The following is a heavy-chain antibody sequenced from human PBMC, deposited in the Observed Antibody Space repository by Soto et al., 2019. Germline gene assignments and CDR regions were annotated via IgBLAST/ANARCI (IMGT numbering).Heavy chain of an antibody. V-gene: IGHV4-30-4*01. CDR1: GGSISSGDYY. Sequence: SETLSLTCTVSGGSISSGDYYWSWIRQPPGKGLEWIGYIYYSGSTYYNPSLKSRVTISVDTSKNQFSLKLSSVTAADTAVYYCARDHAGYDLVDYWGQGTLVTVSS. CDR2: IYYSGST. CDR3: ARDHAGYDLVDY. D-gene: IGHD3-3*01. J-gene: IGHJ4*02.